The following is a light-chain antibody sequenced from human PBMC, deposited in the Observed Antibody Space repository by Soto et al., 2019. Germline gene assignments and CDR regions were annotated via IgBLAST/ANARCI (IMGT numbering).Light chain of an antibody. Sequence: QSVLTQPPSVSGAPGQRVTISCTGGSSNIGAGYDVHWYQQLPGTAPKLLIYGNSNRPSGVPDRFSGSKSGTSASLAITGLQAEDEADYYCQSYDSSLSDVVFGGGTKVIVL. V-gene: IGLV1-40*01. CDR2: GNS. CDR3: QSYDSSLSDVV. CDR1: SSNIGAGYD. J-gene: IGLJ2*01.